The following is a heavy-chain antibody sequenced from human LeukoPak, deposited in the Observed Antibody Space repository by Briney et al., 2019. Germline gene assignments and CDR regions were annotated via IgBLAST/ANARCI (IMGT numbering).Heavy chain of an antibody. J-gene: IGHJ4*02. D-gene: IGHD3-22*01. Sequence: GGSLRLYCAASGFTFSSYGMHWVRQAPGKGLEWVAVISYDGSNKYYADSVKGRFTISRDNSKNTLYLQMNSLRAEDTAVYYCAKGRADSRRYYFDYWGQGTLVTVSS. CDR2: ISYDGSNK. CDR3: AKGRADSRRYYFDY. CDR1: GFTFSSYG. V-gene: IGHV3-30*18.